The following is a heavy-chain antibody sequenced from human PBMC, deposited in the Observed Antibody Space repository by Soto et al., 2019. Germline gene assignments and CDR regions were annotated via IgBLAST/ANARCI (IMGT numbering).Heavy chain of an antibody. V-gene: IGHV3-15*07. CDR2: LKSKADGETT. CDR3: TTDTSRDWFNAFDY. D-gene: IGHD3-9*01. J-gene: IGHJ4*02. CDR1: GFTFSDAW. Sequence: EVKLVESGGGLVKPGGSLRLSCAASGFTFSDAWMNWVRQSPGKGLEWVARLKSKADGETTDYAEPVRGRFSISRDDSQDMLYLQMDSLKTEDTALYYCTTDTSRDWFNAFDYWGQGILVTVSS.